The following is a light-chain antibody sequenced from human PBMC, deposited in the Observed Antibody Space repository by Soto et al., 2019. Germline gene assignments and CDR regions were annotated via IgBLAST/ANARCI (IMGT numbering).Light chain of an antibody. Sequence: DIPMTQSPSSLSASVGDRVTITCRASQSISSYINWYQQKPGKAPKLLIYAASSLQSGVPSRFSGSGSGTDFTLSISSLQPEDFATYYCQQSYSTSWTFGQGTKVEIK. CDR1: QSISSY. J-gene: IGKJ1*01. CDR3: QQSYSTSWT. CDR2: AAS. V-gene: IGKV1-39*01.